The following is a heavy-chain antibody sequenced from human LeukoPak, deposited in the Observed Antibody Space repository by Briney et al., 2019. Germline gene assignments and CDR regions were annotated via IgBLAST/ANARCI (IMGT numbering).Heavy chain of an antibody. CDR3: ARGLFDPVYYYYMDV. CDR2: MNPNSGNT. CDR1: GYTFTSYD. D-gene: IGHD3-9*01. J-gene: IGHJ6*03. Sequence: GASVKVSCKASGYTFTSYDINWVRQATGQGLEWMGWMNPNSGNTGYAQKFQGRVTITRNTSISTAYMELSSLRSEDTAVYYCARGLFDPVYYYYMDVWGKGTTVTVSS. V-gene: IGHV1-8*03.